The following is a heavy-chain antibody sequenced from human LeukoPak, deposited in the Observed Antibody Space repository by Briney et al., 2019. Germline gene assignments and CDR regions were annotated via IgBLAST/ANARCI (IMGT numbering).Heavy chain of an antibody. V-gene: IGHV3-15*07. CDR3: ATDFYDTT. Sequence: GGSLRLSCATSGFTFSNAWMNWVRQAPGKGLEWVGRIRSNSDGGTIDYAAPVKGRFAHSRDDSKNTLYLQMNSLQTEDTAVYYCATDFYDTTWGQETLVTVSS. J-gene: IGHJ5*02. D-gene: IGHD3-22*01. CDR1: GFTFSNAW. CDR2: IRSNSDGGTI.